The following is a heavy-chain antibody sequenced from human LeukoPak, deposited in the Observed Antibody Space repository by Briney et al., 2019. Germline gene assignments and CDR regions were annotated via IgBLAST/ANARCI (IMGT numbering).Heavy chain of an antibody. V-gene: IGHV3-64*01. CDR1: GFTFSSFA. J-gene: IGHJ4*02. CDR2: TSSNGGST. Sequence: GGCLRLSCAASGFTFSSFAMHWVRQAPGKGLEYVSATSSNGGSTFYANSVKGRFTISRDNAKNSLYLQMNSLRAEDTAVYYCARALDGYNEDYWGQGTLVTVSS. D-gene: IGHD5-24*01. CDR3: ARALDGYNEDY.